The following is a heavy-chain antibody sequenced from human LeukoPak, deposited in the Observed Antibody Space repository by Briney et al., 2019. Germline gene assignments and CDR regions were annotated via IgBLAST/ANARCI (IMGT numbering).Heavy chain of an antibody. D-gene: IGHD1-26*01. Sequence: VGSLRLSCAASGFTLSDYWMSWVRQAPGKGLGWVANIKQDGSEKYYVDSVKGRFTVSRDNAKNSLYLQINSLRAEDTAVYHCARDWEYWGQGTLVSVSS. CDR2: IKQDGSEK. V-gene: IGHV3-7*01. CDR1: GFTLSDYW. CDR3: ARDWEY. J-gene: IGHJ4*02.